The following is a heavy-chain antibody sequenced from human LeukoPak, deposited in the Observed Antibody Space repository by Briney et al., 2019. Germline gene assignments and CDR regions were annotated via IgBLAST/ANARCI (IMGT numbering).Heavy chain of an antibody. D-gene: IGHD3-22*01. CDR1: GFTFSSYS. CDR2: ISSSSTTI. J-gene: IGHJ4*02. CDR3: ATSDYYDSSGTGY. Sequence: GGSLRLSCAASGFTFSSYSMNWVRQAPGKGLEWVSYISSSSTTIYYADSVKGRFTISRDNAKNSLYLQMNSLRAEDTAVYYCATSDYYDSSGTGYWGQGTLVTVSS. V-gene: IGHV3-48*04.